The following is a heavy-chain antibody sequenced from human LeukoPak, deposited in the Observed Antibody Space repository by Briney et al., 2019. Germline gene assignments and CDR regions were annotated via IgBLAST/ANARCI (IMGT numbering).Heavy chain of an antibody. V-gene: IGHV3-48*03. CDR1: GFTFSSYE. J-gene: IGHJ4*02. CDR2: ISSSGSTI. CDR3: AKDRYSGSYYFDY. Sequence: GGSLRLSCAASGFTFSSYEMNWVRQAPGKGLEWVSYISSSGSTIYYADSVKGRFTISRDNSKNTLYLQMNSLRAEDTAVYYCAKDRYSGSYYFDYWGQGTLVTVSS. D-gene: IGHD1-26*01.